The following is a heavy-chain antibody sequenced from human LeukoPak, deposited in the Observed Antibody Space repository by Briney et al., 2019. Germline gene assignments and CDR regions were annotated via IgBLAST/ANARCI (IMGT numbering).Heavy chain of an antibody. J-gene: IGHJ6*02. CDR1: GYTFTSYA. D-gene: IGHD4-23*01. Sequence: ASVKVSCKASGYTFTSYAMNWVRQAPGQGLEWMGWINTNTGNPTYAQGFTGRFVFSLDTSVSTAYLQISSLKAEDTAVYYCARDTPHDYGVNGVGMDVWGQGTTVTVSS. CDR3: ARDTPHDYGVNGVGMDV. CDR2: INTNTGNP. V-gene: IGHV7-4-1*02.